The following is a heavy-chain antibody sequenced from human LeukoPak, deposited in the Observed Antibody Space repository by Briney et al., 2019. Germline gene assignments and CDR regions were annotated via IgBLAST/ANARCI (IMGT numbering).Heavy chain of an antibody. Sequence: GGSLRLSCAASGFTFSNFWMHWVRQAPGKGLVWVALIYGDGSFTRYADSVKGRFIISRDNAKNSLYLQMNSLRDEDTAVYYCARDGYPGGDYWGQGTLVTVSS. CDR1: GFTFSNFW. CDR2: IYGDGSFT. D-gene: IGHD3-22*01. CDR3: ARDGYPGGDY. V-gene: IGHV3-74*01. J-gene: IGHJ4*02.